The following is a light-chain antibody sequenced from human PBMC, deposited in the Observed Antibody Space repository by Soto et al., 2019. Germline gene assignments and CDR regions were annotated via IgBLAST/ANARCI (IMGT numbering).Light chain of an antibody. V-gene: IGKV1-39*01. J-gene: IGKJ5*01. CDR2: AAS. CDR1: ASIRSY. Sequence: DIQMTQSPSSLSASVGDRVTITCRASASIRSYLNWYQQKPGKAPKLLIYAASSFQSGVPSRFSGSGSATDFTLTISSLQPEDFATYYGQQNYSTPLTFGQGTRLEIK. CDR3: QQNYSTPLT.